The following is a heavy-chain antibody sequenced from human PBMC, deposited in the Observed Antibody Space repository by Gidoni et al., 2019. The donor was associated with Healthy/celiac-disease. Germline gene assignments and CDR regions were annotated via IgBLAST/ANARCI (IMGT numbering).Heavy chain of an antibody. CDR1: AFTFSSYG. CDR2: IWYDGSNK. V-gene: IGHV3-33*01. CDR3: ARARSSSSYFDY. Sequence: QVQLVVSGGGVVQPGRSLLLPCSVSAFTFSSYGMHWVRQAPGKGLEWVAVIWYDGSNKYYADSVKGRFTISRDNSKNTLYLQMNSLRAEDTAVYYCARARSSSSYFDYWGQGTLVTVSS. J-gene: IGHJ4*02. D-gene: IGHD6-6*01.